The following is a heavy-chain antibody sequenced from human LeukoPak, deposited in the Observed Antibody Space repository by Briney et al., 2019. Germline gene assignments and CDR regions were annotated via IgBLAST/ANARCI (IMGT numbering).Heavy chain of an antibody. CDR1: GFTVSSNY. CDR3: AREPYDSSGYAFDI. Sequence: GGSLRLSCAASGFTVSSNYMSWVRQAPGKGLEWVSVIYSGGSAYYADSVKGRFTISRDNSKNTLYLQMNSLRAEDTAVYYCAREPYDSSGYAFDIWGQGTMVTVSS. V-gene: IGHV3-53*01. CDR2: IYSGGSA. J-gene: IGHJ3*02. D-gene: IGHD3-22*01.